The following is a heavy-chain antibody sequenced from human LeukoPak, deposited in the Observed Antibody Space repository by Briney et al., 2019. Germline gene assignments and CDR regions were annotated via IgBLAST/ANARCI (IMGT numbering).Heavy chain of an antibody. CDR1: GFTLSSYA. CDR3: AKDGSYGPYLGDY. D-gene: IGHD5-18*01. J-gene: IGHJ4*02. Sequence: GGSLRLSCAASGFTLSSYAMSWVRQAPGKGLEWVSAISGSGGSTYYADSVKGRFTISRDNSKNTLYLQMNSLRAEDTAVYYCAKDGSYGPYLGDYWGQGTLVTVSS. V-gene: IGHV3-23*01. CDR2: ISGSGGST.